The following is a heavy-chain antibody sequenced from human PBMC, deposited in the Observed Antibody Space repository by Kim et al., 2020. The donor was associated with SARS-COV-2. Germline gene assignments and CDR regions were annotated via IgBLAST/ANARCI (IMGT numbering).Heavy chain of an antibody. D-gene: IGHD2-21*01. J-gene: IGHJ4*02. CDR1: GGSISSYY. Sequence: SETLSLTCTVSGGSISSYYWSWIRQPPGKGLEWIGYIYYSGSTNYNPSLKSRVTISVDTSKNQFSLKLSSVTAADTAVYYCARAGRHRYCGGDCYHYFDYWGQGTLVTVSS. V-gene: IGHV4-59*01. CDR3: ARAGRHRYCGGDCYHYFDY. CDR2: IYYSGST.